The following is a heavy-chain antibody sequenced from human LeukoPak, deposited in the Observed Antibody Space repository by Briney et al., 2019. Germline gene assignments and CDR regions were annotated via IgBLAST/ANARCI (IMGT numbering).Heavy chain of an antibody. Sequence: GGSLRLSCAASGFTFSSYEMNWVRQAPGKGLEWVSYISSSGSTIYYADSVKGRFTISRDNAKNSLYLQMNSLRAEDTAVYYCARAPLYFTSCYEYWGQGTLVTVSS. V-gene: IGHV3-48*03. CDR3: ARAPLYFTSCYEY. J-gene: IGHJ4*02. D-gene: IGHD2-2*01. CDR2: ISSSGSTI. CDR1: GFTFSSYE.